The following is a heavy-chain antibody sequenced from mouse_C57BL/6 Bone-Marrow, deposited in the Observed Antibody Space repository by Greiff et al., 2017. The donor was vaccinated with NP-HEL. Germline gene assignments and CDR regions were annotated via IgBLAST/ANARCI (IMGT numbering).Heavy chain of an antibody. V-gene: IGHV1-81*01. CDR3: ARWDYGSGY. CDR2: IYPRSGNT. J-gene: IGHJ2*01. Sequence: VKLVESGAELARPGASVKLSCKASGYTFTSYGISWVKQRTGQGLEWIGEIYPRSGNTYYNEKFKGKATLTADKSSSTAYMELRSLTSEDSAVYFCARWDYGSGYWGQGTTLTVSS. CDR1: GYTFTSYG. D-gene: IGHD1-1*01.